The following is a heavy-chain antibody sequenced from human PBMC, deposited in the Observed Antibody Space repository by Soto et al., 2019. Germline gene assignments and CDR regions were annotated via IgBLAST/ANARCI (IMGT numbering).Heavy chain of an antibody. CDR2: ISGSGGST. D-gene: IGHD3-16*02. V-gene: IGHV3-23*01. CDR1: GFTFSSYA. J-gene: IGHJ4*02. CDR3: AKGAHCIWGSYRYNYFDY. Sequence: GGSLRLSCAASGFTFSSYAMSWVRQAPGKGLEWVSAISGSGGSTYYADSVKGRFTISRDNSKNTLYLQMNSLRAEDTAVYYCAKGAHCIWGSYRYNYFDYWGQGTLVTVSS.